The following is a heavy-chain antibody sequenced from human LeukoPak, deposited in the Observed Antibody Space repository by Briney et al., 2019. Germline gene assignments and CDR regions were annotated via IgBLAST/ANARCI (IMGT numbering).Heavy chain of an antibody. D-gene: IGHD3-3*01. Sequence: GASVKVSCKASGYTFSNYAMNWVRQAPGQGLEWMGGIIPIFGTANYAQKFQGRVTITADESTSTAYMELSSLRSEDTAVYYCARGMSDDSYYYGMDVWGQGTTVTVSS. CDR2: IIPIFGTA. CDR1: GYTFSNYA. CDR3: ARGMSDDSYYYGMDV. J-gene: IGHJ6*02. V-gene: IGHV1-69*13.